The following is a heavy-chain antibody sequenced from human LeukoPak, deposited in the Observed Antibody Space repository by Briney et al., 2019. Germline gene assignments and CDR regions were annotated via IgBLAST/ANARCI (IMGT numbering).Heavy chain of an antibody. J-gene: IGHJ3*02. CDR3: ARHVTISGPYDASDI. CDR1: GDSISSYY. Sequence: SETLSLTCTVSGDSISSYYWSWIRQPREKGLEWIGYIYYSGGTDYNPSLKSRVTISVDTSKNQFSLKLRSVTAADTAVYYCARHVTISGPYDASDIWGQGTMVTVSP. CDR2: IYYSGGT. V-gene: IGHV4-59*08. D-gene: IGHD5-24*01.